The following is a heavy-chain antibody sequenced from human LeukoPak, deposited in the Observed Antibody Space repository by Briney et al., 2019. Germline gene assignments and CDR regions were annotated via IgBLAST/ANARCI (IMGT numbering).Heavy chain of an antibody. J-gene: IGHJ6*02. CDR2: IIPILGIA. CDR1: GGTFSSYA. V-gene: IGHV1-69*04. Sequence: ASVKVSCKASGGTFSSYAISWVRQAPGQGLEWMGGIIPILGIANYAQKFQGRVTITADKSTSTAYMELSSLRSEDTAVYYCARVNYDILTGSYYYGMDVWGQGTTVTVSS. CDR3: ARVNYDILTGSYYYGMDV. D-gene: IGHD3-9*01.